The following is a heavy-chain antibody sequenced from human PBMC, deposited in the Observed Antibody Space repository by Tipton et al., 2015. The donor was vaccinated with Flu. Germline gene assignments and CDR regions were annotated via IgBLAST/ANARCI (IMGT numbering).Heavy chain of an antibody. Sequence: TLSLTCTVSGASISSGSYYWAWIRQPPGKGLEWVGSVYYSGTTYYNPSLKSRVTISVDTSKNQFSLKVSSVTAAATAVYYCARVWVVAATPFDYWGQGILVIVSS. V-gene: IGHV4-39*07. CDR3: ARVWVVAATPFDY. CDR1: GASISSGSYY. J-gene: IGHJ4*02. CDR2: VYYSGTT. D-gene: IGHD2-15*01.